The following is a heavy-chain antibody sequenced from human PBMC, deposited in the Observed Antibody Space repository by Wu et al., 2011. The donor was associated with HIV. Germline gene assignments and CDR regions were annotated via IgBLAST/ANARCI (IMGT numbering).Heavy chain of an antibody. V-gene: IGHV1-46*01. Sequence: QVQLVQSGAEVKKPGASVKVSCKASGYTFTSYYMHWVRQAPGQGLEWMGRINPSGGSTNNAQKFQGRVTMTRDTSTSTVYMELSSLRSEDTAVYYCARDRPPDGGYGHSYYFYGMDVWGQGTRSRLL. D-gene: IGHD3-10*01. CDR3: ARDRPPDGGYGHSYYFYGMDV. CDR1: GYTFTSYY. CDR2: INPSGGST. J-gene: IGHJ6*02.